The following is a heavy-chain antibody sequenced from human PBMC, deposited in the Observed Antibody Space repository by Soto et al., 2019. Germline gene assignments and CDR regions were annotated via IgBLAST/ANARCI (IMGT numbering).Heavy chain of an antibody. V-gene: IGHV3-48*01. J-gene: IGHJ5*02. CDR1: GFTFSSYS. D-gene: IGHD6-13*01. CDR2: ISGSSSTI. Sequence: GGSLRLSCAASGFTFSSYSMNWVRQAPGKGLEWVSYISGSSSTIYYADSVKGRFTISRDNAKNSLYLQMNSLRAEDTAVYYCARDPVTSAAAGYNWFDPWGQGTLVTVSS. CDR3: ARDPVTSAAAGYNWFDP.